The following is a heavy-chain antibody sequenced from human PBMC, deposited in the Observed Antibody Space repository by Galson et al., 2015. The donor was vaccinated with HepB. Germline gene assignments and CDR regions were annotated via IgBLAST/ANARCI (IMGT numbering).Heavy chain of an antibody. V-gene: IGHV3-23*01. CDR3: ARYLGDYRAFDI. CDR2: VTYNADSV. D-gene: IGHD4-17*01. Sequence: SLRLSCAASGITFNNYGMSWVRQVPGKGLDWVASVTYNADSVNYADSVKGRFTISRDNSKNTLYLHMSSLRPEDTAMYFCARYLGDYRAFDIWGQGTMVTVSS. J-gene: IGHJ3*02. CDR1: GITFNNYG.